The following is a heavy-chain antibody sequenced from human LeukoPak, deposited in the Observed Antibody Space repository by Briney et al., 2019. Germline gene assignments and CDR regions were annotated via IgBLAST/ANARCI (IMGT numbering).Heavy chain of an antibody. V-gene: IGHV3-23*01. CDR1: GFTFSSYA. J-gene: IGHJ5*01. Sequence: QSGGSLRLSCAASGFTFSSYAMSWVRQAPGKGLEWVSAISGSGGSTYYADSVQGRFTISRDNSKNTLYLQMNSLRADDTAVYYCAKNRIPTSITPDSWGQGTLVTVSS. D-gene: IGHD2-2*02. CDR2: ISGSGGST. CDR3: AKNRIPTSITPDS.